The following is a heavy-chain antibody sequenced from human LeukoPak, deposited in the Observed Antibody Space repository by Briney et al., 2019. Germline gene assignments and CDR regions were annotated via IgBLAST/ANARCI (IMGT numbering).Heavy chain of an antibody. CDR3: AKDRYSRGYFD. D-gene: IGHD3-22*01. V-gene: IGHV3-23*01. J-gene: IGHJ4*02. Sequence: GGSLRLSCAASGFTFTDYAMNWVRQAPGKGLEWLSAISGSGGSTYYADSIQGRFTISRDNSKNTLYLQMNSLRAEDTAIYYCAKDRYSRGYFDWGQGTLVTVSS. CDR2: ISGSGGST. CDR1: GFTFTDYA.